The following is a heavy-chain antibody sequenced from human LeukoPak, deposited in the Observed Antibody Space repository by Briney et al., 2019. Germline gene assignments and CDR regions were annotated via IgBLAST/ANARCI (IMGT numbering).Heavy chain of an antibody. J-gene: IGHJ4*02. Sequence: PGGSLRLSCTASGFTFNNYAMTWVRQAPGKGLEWVSGINWNGGSTGYADSVKGRFTISRDNAKNSLYLQMNSLRAEDTAIYYCARNFGGGDSSGPYFWGQGTLVTVSS. CDR3: ARNFGGGDSSGPYF. CDR1: GFTFNNYA. V-gene: IGHV3-20*04. D-gene: IGHD3-22*01. CDR2: INWNGGST.